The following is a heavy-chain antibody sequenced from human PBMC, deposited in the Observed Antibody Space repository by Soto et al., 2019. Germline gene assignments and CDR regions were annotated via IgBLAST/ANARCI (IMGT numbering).Heavy chain of an antibody. Sequence: SETLSLTCAFSGCSISSGGYSWSWIRQPPGKGLEWIGYIYHSGSTYYNPSLKSRVTISVDTSKNQFSLKLSSVTAADTAVYYCARDLRGSSWFEISDYWGQGTLVTVSS. J-gene: IGHJ4*02. CDR1: GCSISSGGYS. CDR2: IYHSGST. V-gene: IGHV4-30-2*01. CDR3: ARDLRGSSWFEISDY. D-gene: IGHD6-13*01.